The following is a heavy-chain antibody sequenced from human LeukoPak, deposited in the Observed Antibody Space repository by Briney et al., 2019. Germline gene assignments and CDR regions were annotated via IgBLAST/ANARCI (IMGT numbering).Heavy chain of an antibody. CDR3: ARDRKTDFDWLFGSDAFDI. V-gene: IGHV3-11*01. D-gene: IGHD3-9*01. Sequence: GGSLRLSCAASGFTFSDYYMSWIRQAPGKGLEWVSYISSSGSTIYYADSVKGRFTISRDNAKNSLYLQMNSLRAEDTAVYYCARDRKTDFDWLFGSDAFDIWGQGTMVTVSS. CDR2: ISSSGSTI. J-gene: IGHJ3*02. CDR1: GFTFSDYY.